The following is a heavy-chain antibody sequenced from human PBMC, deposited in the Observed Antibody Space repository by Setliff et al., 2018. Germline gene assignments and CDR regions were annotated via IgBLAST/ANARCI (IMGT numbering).Heavy chain of an antibody. V-gene: IGHV4-34*08. J-gene: IGHJ4*02. CDR1: GFTFSNYE. CDR2: ISPGGST. CDR3: ATSGFCSAGSCYSFDD. Sequence: SETLRLSCAASGFTFSNYEMNWIRQPPGKGLEWIGEISPGGSTIYNPSLRSRVTMSVDTAKNRFSLNLTSVTAADTAVYYCATSGFCSAGSCYSFDDWGQGALVTVSS. D-gene: IGHD6-19*01.